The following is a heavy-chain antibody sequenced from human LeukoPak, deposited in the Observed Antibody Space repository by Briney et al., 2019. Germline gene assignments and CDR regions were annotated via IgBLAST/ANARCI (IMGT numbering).Heavy chain of an antibody. CDR2: LHATESA. D-gene: IGHD3-22*01. CDR3: ASLSSGAAFDV. J-gene: IGHJ3*01. Sequence: SETLSLTCTVSGAYINNDYWTWIRQPAAQGLEWIGRLHATESAIYNPSLTGRGTMSLDTSKPQLSLTLTSVTAADSAVYYCASLSSGAAFDVWGQGTVVTVSS. V-gene: IGHV4-4*07. CDR1: GAYINNDY.